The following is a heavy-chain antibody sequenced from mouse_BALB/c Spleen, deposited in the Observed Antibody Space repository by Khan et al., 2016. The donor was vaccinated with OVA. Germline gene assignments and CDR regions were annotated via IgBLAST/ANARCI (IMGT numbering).Heavy chain of an antibody. CDR3: VRDGAYHRNDGWFAY. J-gene: IGHJ3*01. CDR1: GYTFTSYT. V-gene: IGHV1-4*01. Sequence: QVQLKESGAELARPGASVKMSCKASGYTFTSYTIHWIKKRPGQGLEWIGYINPSNGNTNYNQKCKDKATLTTDKSSTTAYLQLSSLTSDDSAVYNCVRDGAYHRNDGWFAYWGQGTLVTVSA. D-gene: IGHD2-14*01. CDR2: INPSNGNT.